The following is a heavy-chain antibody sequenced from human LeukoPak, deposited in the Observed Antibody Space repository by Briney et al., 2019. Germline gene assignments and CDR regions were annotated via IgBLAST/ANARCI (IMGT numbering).Heavy chain of an antibody. Sequence: GDLRLSCAASGFTFGSYGMSWVRQAPGKGLEWASAISGSASSTYHADSVKGRFTISRDNSKNTLYLQMNSLRADDTAVYYCAMKAVPRPRLHDAFDFWGQGTVVSVSS. J-gene: IGHJ3*01. V-gene: IGHV3-23*01. CDR2: ISGSASST. CDR3: AMKAVPRPRLHDAFDF. D-gene: IGHD5-24*01. CDR1: GFTFGSYG.